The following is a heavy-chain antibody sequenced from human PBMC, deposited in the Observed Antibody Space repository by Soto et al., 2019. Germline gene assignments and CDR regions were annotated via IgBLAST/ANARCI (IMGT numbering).Heavy chain of an antibody. V-gene: IGHV3-48*02. J-gene: IGHJ4*02. CDR3: ARGFKGNFDY. CDR1: GFTFSSFT. CDR2: ITSSSTSIM. Sequence: EVQLVESGGGLVQPGGSLRLSCAASGFTFSSFTMNWVRQAPGKGLEWVSYITSSSTSIMYYADSVKVRFTISRDNAKNSLYLHMNSLRDEDTAVYYCARGFKGNFDYWGQGTLVTVSS.